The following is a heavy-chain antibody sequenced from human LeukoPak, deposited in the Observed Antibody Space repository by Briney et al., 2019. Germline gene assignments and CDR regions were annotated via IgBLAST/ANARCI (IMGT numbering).Heavy chain of an antibody. D-gene: IGHD6-6*01. CDR3: ARDGQLYYYYYYMDV. J-gene: IGHJ6*03. CDR2: INPSGGGT. CDR1: GYTFTSYY. Sequence: ASVKVSCKASGYTFTSYYMHWVRQAPGQGLEWMGIINPSGGGTSYAQKFQGRVTMTRDMSTSTVYMELSSLRSEDTAVYYCARDGQLYYYYYYMDVWGKGTMVTVSS. V-gene: IGHV1-46*01.